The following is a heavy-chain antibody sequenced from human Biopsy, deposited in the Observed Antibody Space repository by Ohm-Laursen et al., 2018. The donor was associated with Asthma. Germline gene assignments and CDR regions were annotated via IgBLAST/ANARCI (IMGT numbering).Heavy chain of an antibody. V-gene: IGHV3-9*01. CDR1: GFTFDDYA. CDR3: AKGEWELLEANFNY. J-gene: IGHJ4*02. CDR2: ISWNSGSI. D-gene: IGHD1-26*01. Sequence: SLRLSCAASGFTFDDYAMHWVRQAPGKGLEWVSGISWNSGSIGYAGSVKGRFTISRDNAKNSLYLQMNSLRAEDTALYYCAKGEWELLEANFNYWGQGTLVTVSS.